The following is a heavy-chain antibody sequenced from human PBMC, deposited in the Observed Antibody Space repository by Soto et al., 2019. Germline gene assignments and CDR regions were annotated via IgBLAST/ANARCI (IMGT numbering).Heavy chain of an antibody. CDR3: ARHHCSGGSCYYY. V-gene: IGHV4-30-4*01. CDR2: IYYSGST. CDR1: GGSISSGDYY. Sequence: QVQLQESGPGLVKPSQTLSLTCTVSGGSISSGDYYWSWIRQPPGKGLEWIGYIYYSGSTYYNPSLKSRVNISVDTSKNQFSLKLSSVTAADTAVYYCARHHCSGGSCYYYWGQGTLVTVSS. D-gene: IGHD2-15*01. J-gene: IGHJ4*02.